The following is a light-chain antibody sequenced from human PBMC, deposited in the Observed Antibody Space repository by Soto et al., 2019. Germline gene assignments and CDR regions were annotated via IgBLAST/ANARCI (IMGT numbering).Light chain of an antibody. J-gene: IGLJ2*01. CDR2: DVT. CDR1: SSDVGGYNY. Sequence: QSALTQPRSVSGSPGQSVTISCTGTSSDVGGYNYVSWYQQHPGKAPKLMIYDVTERPSGVPDRFSGSKSGNTASLTISGLQAEDEADYYCCSYAGSYVVFGGGPKVTVL. CDR3: CSYAGSYVV. V-gene: IGLV2-11*01.